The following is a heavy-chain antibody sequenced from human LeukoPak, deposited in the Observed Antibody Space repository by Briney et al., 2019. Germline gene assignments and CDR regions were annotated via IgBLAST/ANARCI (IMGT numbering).Heavy chain of an antibody. CDR2: ITSSGSTI. D-gene: IGHD2/OR15-2a*01. Sequence: GGSLRLSCAASGFTFSDYHMSWIRQAPGKGLEWVSYITSSGSTIYYANSVKGRFTISRDNPKNTLYLQMNSLRAEDTAVYYCTRGKNFRADAFDIWGQGTMVTVSS. CDR3: TRGKNFRADAFDI. J-gene: IGHJ3*02. V-gene: IGHV3-11*04. CDR1: GFTFSDYH.